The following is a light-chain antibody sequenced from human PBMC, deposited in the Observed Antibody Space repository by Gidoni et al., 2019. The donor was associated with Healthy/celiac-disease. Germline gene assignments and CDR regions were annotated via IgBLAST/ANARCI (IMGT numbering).Light chain of an antibody. CDR3: SSYTSSSTLL. CDR1: SCDVGGYNY. CDR2: YVS. V-gene: IGLV2-14*01. J-gene: IGLJ1*01. Sequence: QSALTQPASVSGSPGQSITISCTGTSCDVGGYNYVSWYQQHPGKAPKLMIDYVSNRPSGVSNRFSGSKSGNTASLTISGLQAEDEADYYCSSYTSSSTLLFGTGTKVTVL.